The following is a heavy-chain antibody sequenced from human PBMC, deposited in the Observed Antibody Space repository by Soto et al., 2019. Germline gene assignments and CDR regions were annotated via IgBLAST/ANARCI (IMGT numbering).Heavy chain of an antibody. Sequence: QDQLVQSGAEVKKPGASVTVCCKASGYSFTNYGVTWVRQAPGQGLEWMGWISAFNGNTHYAQNLQGRVTMTTDASTSTAYMELTSLRSDDTAVYYCARDRGVAPPVAGNTHYYYYMDVWGKGTTVTVSS. D-gene: IGHD6-19*01. CDR2: ISAFNGNT. CDR1: GYSFTNYG. V-gene: IGHV1-18*01. CDR3: ARDRGVAPPVAGNTHYYYYMDV. J-gene: IGHJ6*03.